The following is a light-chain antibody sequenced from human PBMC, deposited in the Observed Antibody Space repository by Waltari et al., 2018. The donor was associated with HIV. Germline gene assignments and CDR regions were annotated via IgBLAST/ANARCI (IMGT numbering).Light chain of an antibody. CDR1: EDINNF. Sequence: IQMTQSTYSLSASVGDRVTITCQASEDINNFLNWYQQRPGQAAKLLIYDASNSESGFPSRFSSSRSGTDFTFTITSLQPEDIATYYCPQQDCFPPYAFGQGTKVEIE. J-gene: IGKJ2*01. CDR2: DAS. CDR3: PQQDCFPPYA. V-gene: IGKV1-33*01.